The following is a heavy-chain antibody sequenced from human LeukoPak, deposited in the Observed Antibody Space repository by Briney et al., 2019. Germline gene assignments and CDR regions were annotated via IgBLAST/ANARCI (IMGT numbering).Heavy chain of an antibody. CDR3: ARDINTWFLTGYYSTFDY. CDR1: GFTFSSYG. CDR2: ISSSSSYI. J-gene: IGHJ4*02. V-gene: IGHV3-21*01. Sequence: GGSLRLSCAASGFTFSSYGMNWVRQAPGKGLEWVSSISSSSSYIYYADSVKGRFTISRDNAKNSLYLQMNSLRAEDTAVYYCARDINTWFLTGYYSTFDYWGQGTLVTVSS. D-gene: IGHD3-9*01.